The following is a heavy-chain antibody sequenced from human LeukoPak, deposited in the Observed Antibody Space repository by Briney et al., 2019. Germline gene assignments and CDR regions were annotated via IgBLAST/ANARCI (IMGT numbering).Heavy chain of an antibody. Sequence: GESLKISCQGSGYSFTTYWIGWVRQMPGKGLEWMGSIYPGDSDTRYSPSFQGQVTISADKSISTPYLQWSSLKASDTAMYYCAKVKGATSWKYFFDYWAQETLVTVSS. J-gene: IGHJ4*02. CDR2: IYPGDSDT. V-gene: IGHV5-51*01. CDR3: AKVKGATSWKYFFDY. CDR1: GYSFTTYW. D-gene: IGHD2-2*01.